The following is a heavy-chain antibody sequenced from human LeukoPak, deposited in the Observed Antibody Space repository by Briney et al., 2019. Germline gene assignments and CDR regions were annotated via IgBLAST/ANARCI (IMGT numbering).Heavy chain of an antibody. V-gene: IGHV3-30*02. J-gene: IGHJ3*02. Sequence: GGSLRLSCAVSGFSFNTYGMHWVRQAPGKGLEWVAFIRYDAINKYYADSVKGRFTISRDNSKNTVYLQMNSLRTEDTAVYYCAREGDTDAFDIWGQGTMVTVSS. CDR3: AREGDTDAFDI. CDR1: GFSFNTYG. CDR2: IRYDAINK. D-gene: IGHD2-21*01.